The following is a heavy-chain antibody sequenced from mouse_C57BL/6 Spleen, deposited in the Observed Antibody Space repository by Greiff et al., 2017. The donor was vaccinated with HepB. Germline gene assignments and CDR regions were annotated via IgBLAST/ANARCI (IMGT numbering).Heavy chain of an antibody. Sequence: EVQLQQSGPELVKPGASVKISCKASGYTFTDYYMNWVKQSHGKSLEWIGDINPNNGGTSYNQKFKGKATLTVDKSSSTAYMELRSLTSEDSAVYYCARTGTALGDLAYWGQGTLVTVSA. CDR3: ARTGTALGDLAY. CDR1: GYTFTDYY. V-gene: IGHV1-26*01. J-gene: IGHJ3*01. D-gene: IGHD3-3*01. CDR2: INPNNGGT.